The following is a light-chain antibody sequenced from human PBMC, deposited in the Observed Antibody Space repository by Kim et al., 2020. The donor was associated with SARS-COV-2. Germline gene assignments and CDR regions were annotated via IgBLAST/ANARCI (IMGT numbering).Light chain of an antibody. V-gene: IGKV1-39*01. CDR1: QSIRSY. CDR3: QQTFSIPYT. Sequence: SASVGDRVTSTCRASQSIRSYLNWYQQKPGNSPKALSYAASSLQSGVPSRFSGSGSGTDFTLTITSLQPEDCGIYYCQQTFSIPYTFGQGTKLEI. J-gene: IGKJ2*01. CDR2: AAS.